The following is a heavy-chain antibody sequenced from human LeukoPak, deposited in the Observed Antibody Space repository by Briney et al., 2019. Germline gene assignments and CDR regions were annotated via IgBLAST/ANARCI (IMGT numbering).Heavy chain of an antibody. CDR1: GFTFSSYA. Sequence: GGSLRLSCAASGFTFSSYAMHWVRQAPRKGLEWVAVISYDGSNKYYADSVKGRFTISRDNSKNTLYLQMNSLRAEDTAVYYCARGRYSSSWQNWFDPWGQGTLVTVSS. J-gene: IGHJ5*02. V-gene: IGHV3-30-3*01. D-gene: IGHD6-13*01. CDR3: ARGRYSSSWQNWFDP. CDR2: ISYDGSNK.